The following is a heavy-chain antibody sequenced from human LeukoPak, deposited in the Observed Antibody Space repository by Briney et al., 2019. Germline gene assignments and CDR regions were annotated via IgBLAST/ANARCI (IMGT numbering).Heavy chain of an antibody. J-gene: IGHJ4*02. D-gene: IGHD6-13*01. Sequence: GGSLRLSCAASGFTFNTYWMHWVRRAPGKGLVWVSRTNSDGSGTRYADSVKGRFTISRDNAKNTLYLQMNSLRAEDTAVYYCARDSVAASGDFDYWGQGTLVTVSS. CDR1: GFTFNTYW. V-gene: IGHV3-74*01. CDR3: ARDSVAASGDFDY. CDR2: TNSDGSGT.